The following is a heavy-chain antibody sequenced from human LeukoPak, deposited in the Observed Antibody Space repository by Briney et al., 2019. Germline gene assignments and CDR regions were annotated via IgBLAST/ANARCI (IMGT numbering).Heavy chain of an antibody. CDR3: AVISLFDY. D-gene: IGHD2-21*01. CDR2: INHSGST. Sequence: SETLSLTCTVSGGSISSSSYYWSWIRQPPGKGLEWIGEINHSGSTNYNPSLKSRDTISVDTSKNQFSLKLSSVTAADTAVYYCAVISLFDYWGQGTLVTVSS. J-gene: IGHJ4*02. CDR1: GGSISSSSYY. V-gene: IGHV4-39*07.